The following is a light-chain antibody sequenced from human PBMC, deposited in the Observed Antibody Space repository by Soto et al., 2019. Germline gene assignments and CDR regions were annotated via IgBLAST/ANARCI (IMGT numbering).Light chain of an antibody. CDR1: QSVLSSSNNRNY. J-gene: IGKJ2*01. Sequence: DIVMTQFPDPLAVCRGERPTINCNSSQSVLSSSNNRNYLAWYQQSPGQPPKLLIYWASTRESGVPDRFSGSGSGTDFTLTITSLQAEDVAVYYCQQYESTPPTFGQGTKLEIK. V-gene: IGKV4-1*01. CDR2: WAS. CDR3: QQYESTPPT.